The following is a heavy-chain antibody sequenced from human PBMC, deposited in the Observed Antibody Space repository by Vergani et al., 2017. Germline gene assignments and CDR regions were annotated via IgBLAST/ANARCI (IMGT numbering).Heavy chain of an antibody. CDR2: IYPADSDT. Sequence: EVELVQSGQEMRKPGESLKISCKGSEYSFGNYWIGWVRQMPGKGLEWMGIIYPADSDTRYSPSFQGQVTISADKSIRTAFLQWDSLKASDTALYYCARHTTYTDSWGQGTLVTVSS. CDR1: EYSFGNYW. CDR3: ARHTTYTDS. V-gene: IGHV5-51*01. J-gene: IGHJ4*02. D-gene: IGHD1-1*01.